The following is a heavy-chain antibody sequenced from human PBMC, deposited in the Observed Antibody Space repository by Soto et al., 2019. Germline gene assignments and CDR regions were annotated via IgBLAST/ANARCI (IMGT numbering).Heavy chain of an antibody. CDR2: IKQDGSEK. Sequence: GGSLRLSCAAAGFTFSSDWMSWVRQAPGKGLEWVANIKQDGSEKYYVDSVKGRFTISRDNAKNSLYLQMNSLRAEDTAVYYCAREEEVYYDFWSGYPPGGMDVWGQGTTVTVSS. J-gene: IGHJ6*02. D-gene: IGHD3-3*01. CDR3: AREEEVYYDFWSGYPPGGMDV. CDR1: GFTFSSDW. V-gene: IGHV3-7*01.